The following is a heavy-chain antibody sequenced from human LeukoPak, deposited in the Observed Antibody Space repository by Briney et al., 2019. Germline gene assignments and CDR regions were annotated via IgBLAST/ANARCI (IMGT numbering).Heavy chain of an antibody. J-gene: IGHJ4*02. CDR2: INHSGST. CDR3: ARGSYYYDSEVDY. D-gene: IGHD3-22*01. CDR1: GGSFSGYY. Sequence: SETLSLTCGVYGGSFSGYYWRWIRQPPGKGLEWSGEINHSGSTNYNPSLKSRLTLSVDTSKNQFSLKLSSVTAADTAVYYCARGSYYYDSEVDYWGQGTLVTVSS. V-gene: IGHV4-34*01.